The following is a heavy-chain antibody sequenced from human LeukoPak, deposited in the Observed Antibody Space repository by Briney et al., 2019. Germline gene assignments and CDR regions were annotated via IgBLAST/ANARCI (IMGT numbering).Heavy chain of an antibody. CDR3: AIGGAGIAASP. Sequence: SETLSLTCTVSGGSINSNYWSWIRQPAGKGLEWIGYISYSGSPNYNPSLKSRDTISVDTSKNEFSLKLSSVTAADTAMYYCAIGGAGIAASPWGQGTMVTVSS. V-gene: IGHV4-59*01. J-gene: IGHJ3*01. CDR2: ISYSGSP. D-gene: IGHD6-13*01. CDR1: GGSINSNY.